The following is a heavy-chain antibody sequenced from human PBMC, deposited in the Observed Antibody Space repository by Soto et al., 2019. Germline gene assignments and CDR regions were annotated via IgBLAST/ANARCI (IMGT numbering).Heavy chain of an antibody. Sequence: PGGSLRLSCVASGITVSNSYMSWVRQAPGKGLEWVSIIYSVGNTYYADSVKGRFTISRDNSKNTVYLQMNSLRAEDTAVYYCASLTLTGNWFAPWGQGTLVTVS. CDR3: ASLTLTGNWFAP. V-gene: IGHV3-53*01. CDR1: GITVSNSY. J-gene: IGHJ5*02. CDR2: IYSVGNT. D-gene: IGHD7-27*01.